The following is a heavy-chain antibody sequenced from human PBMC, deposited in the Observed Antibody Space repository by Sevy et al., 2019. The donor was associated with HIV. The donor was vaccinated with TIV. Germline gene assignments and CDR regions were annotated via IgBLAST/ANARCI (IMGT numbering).Heavy chain of an antibody. D-gene: IGHD5-18*01. J-gene: IGHJ4*02. CDR1: GFTFSDNY. V-gene: IGHV3-11*01. CDR2: ISSGGRII. CDR3: ASLRYNYGQYYFDY. Sequence: GGSLRLSCAASGFTFSDNYMSWIRHAPGKGLDWISYISSGGRIIDYADSVKGRFTISRDNAKSSLYLQMNSLRTEDTAVYYCASLRYNYGQYYFDYWGQGTLVTVSS.